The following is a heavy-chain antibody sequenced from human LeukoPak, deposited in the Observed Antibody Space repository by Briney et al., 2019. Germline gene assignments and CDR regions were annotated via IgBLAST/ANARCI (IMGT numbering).Heavy chain of an antibody. V-gene: IGHV3-21*01. CDR3: ARDLRVAATWFDP. CDR1: GFTFSRHN. CDR2: ISSSSSYI. D-gene: IGHD2-15*01. Sequence: GGSLRLSCAASGFTFSRHNMNWVRQAPGKGLEWVSSISSSSSYIYYADSVKGRFTISRDNARNSLYLQMNSLRAEDTAVYYCARDLRVAATWFDPWGQGTLVTVSS. J-gene: IGHJ5*02.